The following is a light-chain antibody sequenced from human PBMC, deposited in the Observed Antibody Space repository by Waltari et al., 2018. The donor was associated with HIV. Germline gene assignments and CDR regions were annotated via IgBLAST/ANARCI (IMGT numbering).Light chain of an antibody. CDR2: EVF. J-gene: IGLJ2*01. Sequence: SALTQPASVSGSPGQSLTLSCSGTGNDAGTSKYVSWYQQHPGKAPKLLIYEVFNRPSGISNRFSGSKSGNTASLTVSGLRTEDEADYYCTSYTTSTTLIFGGGTTVTVL. V-gene: IGLV2-14*01. CDR3: TSYTTSTTLI. CDR1: GNDAGTSKY.